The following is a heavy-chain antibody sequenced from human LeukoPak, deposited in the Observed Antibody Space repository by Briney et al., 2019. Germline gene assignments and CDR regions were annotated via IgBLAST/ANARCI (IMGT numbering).Heavy chain of an antibody. D-gene: IGHD2-2*01. V-gene: IGHV4-4*07. CDR2: IYTSGST. J-gene: IGHJ6*03. Sequence: PETLSLTCTVSGGSISSYYWSWIRQPAGKGLEWIGRIYTSGSTNYNPSLKSRVTMSVDTSKNQFSLKLSSVTAADTAVYYCAREWVVPAVLYYYYYYYMDVWGKGTTVTVSS. CDR1: GGSISSYY. CDR3: AREWVVPAVLYYYYYYYMDV.